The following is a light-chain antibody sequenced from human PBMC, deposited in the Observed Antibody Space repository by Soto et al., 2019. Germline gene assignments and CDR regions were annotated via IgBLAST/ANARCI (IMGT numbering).Light chain of an antibody. CDR2: WAS. CDR3: QQYFSTPPT. Sequence: DIVMTQSPESLAVSLGERATINCKSSQSILDSSNNNNYLTWYQQRPGQPPKLLIYWASTRESGVPDRFSGSGYGTDFTLTISSLQAEDVAVYYCQQYFSTPPTFGPGTKVDVK. J-gene: IGKJ3*01. V-gene: IGKV4-1*01. CDR1: QSILDSSNNNNY.